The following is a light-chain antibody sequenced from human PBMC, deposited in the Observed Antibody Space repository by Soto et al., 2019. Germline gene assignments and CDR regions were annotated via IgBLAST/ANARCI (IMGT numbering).Light chain of an antibody. CDR3: QQASSFAFT. J-gene: IGKJ3*01. CDR2: AAS. Sequence: DIQMTQSPCSVSASVGDRVTITCRASQDIGNWLAWYQQRPGKAPNLLIYAASSLQSGVPSRFSGSGSGTDFTLTISSLQPEDFATYYCQQASSFAFTFGPGTKVDIK. CDR1: QDIGNW. V-gene: IGKV1-12*01.